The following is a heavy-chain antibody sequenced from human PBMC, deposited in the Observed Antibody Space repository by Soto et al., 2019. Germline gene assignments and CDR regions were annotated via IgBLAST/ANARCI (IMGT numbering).Heavy chain of an antibody. V-gene: IGHV3-30*18. Sequence: QVQLVESGGGVVQPGRSLRLSCAPSGFSFSDFGMHWVRQAPGKGLEWVAAISHDGSNQYYGDSVKGRFSISRDHSNNRLYLQMNNLKVGDSAIYFCAKETRSRAVTATRVNGMDVWGQGTTVTVSS. J-gene: IGHJ6*02. CDR1: GFSFSDFG. CDR2: ISHDGSNQ. CDR3: AKETRSRAVTATRVNGMDV. D-gene: IGHD2-21*02.